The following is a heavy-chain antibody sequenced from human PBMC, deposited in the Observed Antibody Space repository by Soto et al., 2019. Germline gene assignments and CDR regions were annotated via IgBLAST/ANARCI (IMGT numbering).Heavy chain of an antibody. D-gene: IGHD2-21*02. CDR1: GFTFSSYA. Sequence: GGSLRLSGTASGFTFSSYAMSWVRQAPGKGLEWVSYISGSSGSTYYADSVKRRVTISRDNSKNTLYLQMNGLRAEDTAVYYIAKDLFTASDGQYYDMDVWGQGTMVTVSS. J-gene: IGHJ6*02. CDR3: AKDLFTASDGQYYDMDV. CDR2: ISGSSGST. V-gene: IGHV3-23*01.